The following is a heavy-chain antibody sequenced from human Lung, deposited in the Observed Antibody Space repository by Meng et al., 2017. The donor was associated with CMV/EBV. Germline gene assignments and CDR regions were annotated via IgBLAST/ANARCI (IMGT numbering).Heavy chain of an antibody. V-gene: IGHV1-69*05. J-gene: IGHJ6*02. CDR2: IIPIFGTA. Sequence: SXXVSXKASGGTFSSYAIRWVRQAPGQGLEWMGGIIPIFGTANYAQKFQGRVTITTDESTSTDYMELSSLRSEDTAVYYCATSTTGTTPYYYYYGMDVWGQGXTVTVSS. CDR3: ATSTTGTTPYYYYYGMDV. CDR1: GGTFSSYA. D-gene: IGHD1-1*01.